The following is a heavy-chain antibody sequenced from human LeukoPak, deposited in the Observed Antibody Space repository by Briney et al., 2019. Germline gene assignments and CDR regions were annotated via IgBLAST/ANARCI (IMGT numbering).Heavy chain of an antibody. V-gene: IGHV3-23*01. J-gene: IGHJ4*02. CDR3: AKDRQYYYDSSGYFDY. Sequence: SGSGESTYYADSVKGRFTISRDNSKNTLYLQMNSLRAEDTAVYYCAKDRQYYYDSSGYFDYWGQGTLVTVSS. D-gene: IGHD3-22*01. CDR2: SGSGEST.